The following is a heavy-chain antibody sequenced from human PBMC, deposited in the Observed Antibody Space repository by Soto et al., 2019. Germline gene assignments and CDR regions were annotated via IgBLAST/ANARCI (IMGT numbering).Heavy chain of an antibody. CDR3: ARRGYSYGRGYYYYGMDV. CDR1: GGSVSSGSYY. J-gene: IGHJ6*02. CDR2: TYYSGST. Sequence: PSETLSLTCTVSGGSVSSGSYYWSWIRQPPGKGLEWIGYTYYSGSTNYNPSLKSRVTISVDTSKNQFSLKLSSVTAADTAVYYCARRGYSYGRGYYYYGMDVWGQGTTVTVSS. D-gene: IGHD5-18*01. V-gene: IGHV4-61*01.